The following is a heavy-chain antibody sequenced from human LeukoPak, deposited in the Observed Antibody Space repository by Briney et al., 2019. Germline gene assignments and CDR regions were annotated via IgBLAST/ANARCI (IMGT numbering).Heavy chain of an antibody. D-gene: IGHD6-6*01. V-gene: IGHV4-61*01. Sequence: PSETLSLTCTVSGGSVSSGNYFWTWIRQPPGKGLEWLGYIFYTGSTNYNPSLKSRVTISVDTSKNQFSLKLSSVTAADTAVYYCARAVEQLVVFDYWGQGTLVTVSS. CDR1: GGSVSSGNYF. J-gene: IGHJ4*02. CDR3: ARAVEQLVVFDY. CDR2: IFYTGST.